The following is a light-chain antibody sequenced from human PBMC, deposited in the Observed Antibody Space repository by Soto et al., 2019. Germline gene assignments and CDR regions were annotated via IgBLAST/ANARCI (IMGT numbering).Light chain of an antibody. CDR3: CSYAGRRGVV. Sequence: QSALTQPASVSGSPGQSITISCTGTSIDGGSYNLVSWYQQHPGKAPKLMIYEVSKRPSGVSNRFSGSKSGNTASLTISGLQAEDEADCYCCSYAGRRGVVFGGGTKVTVL. CDR2: EVS. J-gene: IGLJ2*01. V-gene: IGLV2-23*02. CDR1: SIDGGSYNL.